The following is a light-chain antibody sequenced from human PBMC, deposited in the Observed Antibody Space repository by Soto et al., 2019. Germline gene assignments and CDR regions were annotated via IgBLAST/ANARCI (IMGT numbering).Light chain of an antibody. CDR1: QRISSY. J-gene: IGKJ4*01. V-gene: IGKV1-39*01. Sequence: DIQITQSPSSLSASVGDRATITCRASQRISSYLNWYQQKPGKAPKLLIYAASNLQSGVPSRFTGSGSGTDFTLTISSMQPEDFANYYCQQSFRTPLTFGGGTKVDIK. CDR3: QQSFRTPLT. CDR2: AAS.